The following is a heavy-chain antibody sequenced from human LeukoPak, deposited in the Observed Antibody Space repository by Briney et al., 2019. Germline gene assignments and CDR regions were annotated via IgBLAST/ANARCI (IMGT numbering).Heavy chain of an antibody. CDR3: ARIAVANYPYYFDY. Sequence: GGSLRLSCAASGFTFSSNYMSWVRQAPGKGLEWVSVIYSGGSTYYADSVKGRFTISRDYSKNTLYLQMNSLRAEDTAVYYCARIAVANYPYYFDYWGQGTLVTVSS. CDR2: IYSGGST. D-gene: IGHD6-19*01. CDR1: GFTFSSNY. V-gene: IGHV3-53*01. J-gene: IGHJ4*02.